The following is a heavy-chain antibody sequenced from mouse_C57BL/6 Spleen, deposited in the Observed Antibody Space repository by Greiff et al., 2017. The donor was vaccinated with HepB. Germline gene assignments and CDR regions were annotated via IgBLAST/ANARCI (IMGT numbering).Heavy chain of an antibody. CDR2: IHPNSGST. V-gene: IGHV1-64*01. J-gene: IGHJ3*01. CDR3: ASLNWASFAY. CDR1: GYTFTSYW. D-gene: IGHD4-1*02. Sequence: QVQLQQSGAELVKPGASVKLSCKASGYTFTSYWMHWVKQRPGQGLEWIGMIHPNSGSTNYNEKFKSKATLTVDKSSSTAYMQLSSLTSEDSAVYYCASLNWASFAYWGQGTLVTVSA.